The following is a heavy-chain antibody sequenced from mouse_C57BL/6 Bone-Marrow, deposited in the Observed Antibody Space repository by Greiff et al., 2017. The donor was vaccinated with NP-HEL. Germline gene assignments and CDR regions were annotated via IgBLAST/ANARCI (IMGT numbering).Heavy chain of an antibody. CDR3: ARDPYYFDY. Sequence: VQLKQSGPELVKPGASVKISCKASGYSFTGYYMNWVKQSPEKSLEWIGEITPSTGGTTYNQKFKAKATVTVDKSSSTAYMQLKSLTSKNSAVYYCARDPYYFDYWGQGTTLTVSS. CDR1: GYSFTGYY. J-gene: IGHJ2*01. V-gene: IGHV1-42*01. CDR2: ITPSTGGT.